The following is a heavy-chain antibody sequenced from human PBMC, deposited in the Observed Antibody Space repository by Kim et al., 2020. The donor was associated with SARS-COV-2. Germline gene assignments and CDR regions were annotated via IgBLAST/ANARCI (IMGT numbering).Heavy chain of an antibody. CDR1: GASISSGGYH. CDR2: ISNSGRT. J-gene: IGHJ6*02. D-gene: IGHD3-22*01. V-gene: IGHV4-31*03. CDR3: ARDRYDTNDGLDV. Sequence: SETLSLTCTVSGASISSGGYHWSWIRQHPGKGLEWIGDISNSGRTNYNASLQSRVTISADTSKSQFSLKLTPVTAAATAVYYCARDRYDTNDGLDVWGQGTTVTVSS.